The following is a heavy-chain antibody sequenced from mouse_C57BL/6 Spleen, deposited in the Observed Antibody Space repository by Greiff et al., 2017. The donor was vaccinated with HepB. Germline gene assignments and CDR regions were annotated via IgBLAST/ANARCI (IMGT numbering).Heavy chain of an antibody. Sequence: EVQGVESGGGLVKPGGSLKLSCAASGFTFSSYAMSWVRQTPDKRLEWVATISDGGSYTYYPDNVKGRFTISRDNAKNNLYLQMSHLKSEDTAMYYCARDWGSGYWGQGTTLTVSS. D-gene: IGHD1-1*02. CDR1: GFTFSSYA. CDR3: ARDWGSGY. J-gene: IGHJ2*01. V-gene: IGHV5-4*01. CDR2: ISDGGSYT.